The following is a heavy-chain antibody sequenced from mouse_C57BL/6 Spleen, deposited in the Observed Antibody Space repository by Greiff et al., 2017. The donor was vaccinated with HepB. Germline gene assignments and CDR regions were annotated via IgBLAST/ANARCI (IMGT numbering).Heavy chain of an antibody. CDR2: ISSGSSTI. Sequence: DVMLVESGGGLVKPGGSLKLSCAASGFTFSDYGMHWVRQAPEKGLEWVAYISSGSSTIYYADTVKGRFTISRDNAKNTLFLQMTSLRSEDTALYYCARTFYDGYYEDYAMDYWGQGTSVTVSS. V-gene: IGHV5-17*01. CDR1: GFTFSDYG. D-gene: IGHD2-3*01. CDR3: ARTFYDGYYEDYAMDY. J-gene: IGHJ4*01.